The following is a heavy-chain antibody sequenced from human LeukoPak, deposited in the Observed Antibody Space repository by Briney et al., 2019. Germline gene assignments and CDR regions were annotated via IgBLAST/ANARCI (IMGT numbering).Heavy chain of an antibody. CDR1: GGSISRYF. Sequence: PSETLSLICTVSGGSISRYFWNWFRQPAGKGLEWIGRTYLSGSTYYKSSLKSRISMSLDTSKNQFSLKLTSVTAADTAVYYCAIGPGRRGVTITRNYYYMDVWGKGTTVTISS. CDR3: AIGPGRRGVTITRNYYYMDV. CDR2: TYLSGST. V-gene: IGHV4-4*07. J-gene: IGHJ6*03. D-gene: IGHD3-10*01.